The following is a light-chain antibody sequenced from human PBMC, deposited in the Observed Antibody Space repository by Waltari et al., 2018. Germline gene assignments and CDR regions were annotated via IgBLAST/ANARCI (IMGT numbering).Light chain of an antibody. J-gene: IGKJ5*01. CDR1: QSVLYSSNNKNY. V-gene: IGKV4-1*01. CDR3: QQYYSTPPIT. CDR2: WAS. Sequence: DIVMTQSPDSLAVSLGERATINCKSSQSVLYSSNNKNYLAWYQQKPGQPPQLLIYWASTRESVVPDQFSGSGSGTDFTLTISSLQAEDVAVYYCQQYYSTPPITFGQGTRLEIK.